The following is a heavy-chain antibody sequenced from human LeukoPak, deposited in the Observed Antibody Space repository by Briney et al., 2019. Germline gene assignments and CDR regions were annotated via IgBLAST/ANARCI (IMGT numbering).Heavy chain of an antibody. D-gene: IGHD2-21*01. V-gene: IGHV3-74*03. CDR2: INRDGTTT. Sequence: PGGSLRLSCAASESTFTKFWEHWLREAPGKGLVWVSFINRDGTTTTYADSVKGRFTVSRDNAKNTLYLQMNSLRAEDTAVYYCARGDYYGMDVWGQGATVTVSS. CDR3: ARGDYYGMDV. CDR1: ESTFTKFW. J-gene: IGHJ6*02.